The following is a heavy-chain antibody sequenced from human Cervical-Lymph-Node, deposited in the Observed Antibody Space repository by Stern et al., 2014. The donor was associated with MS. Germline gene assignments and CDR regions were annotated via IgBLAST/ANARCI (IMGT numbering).Heavy chain of an antibody. D-gene: IGHD5-18*01. J-gene: IGHJ4*02. Sequence: VQLVPSGSELKEPGASVKVSCKASGYTLTNYPMNWVRQAPGQGLEWMGWINTNTGKSTYAQGFTGRFVLSLDTSVSTALLHLSSIKAEDTAVYYCARDFVDTAMITRSDYLDSWGQGTLVTVSS. CDR3: ARDFVDTAMITRSDYLDS. CDR1: GYTLTNYP. V-gene: IGHV7-4-1*02. CDR2: INTNTGKS.